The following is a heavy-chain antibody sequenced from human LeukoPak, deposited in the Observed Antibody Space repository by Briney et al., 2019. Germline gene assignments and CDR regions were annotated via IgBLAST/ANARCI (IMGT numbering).Heavy chain of an antibody. D-gene: IGHD4-23*01. CDR2: ISAYNGNT. V-gene: IGHV1-18*01. Sequence: ASVKVSCKASGYTLTSYGISWVRQAPGQGLEWMGWISAYNGNTNYAQKLQGRVTMTTDTSTSTAYMELRSLRSDDTAVYYCARVAGILPYGGTFDYWGQGTLVTVSS. CDR3: ARVAGILPYGGTFDY. J-gene: IGHJ4*02. CDR1: GYTLTSYG.